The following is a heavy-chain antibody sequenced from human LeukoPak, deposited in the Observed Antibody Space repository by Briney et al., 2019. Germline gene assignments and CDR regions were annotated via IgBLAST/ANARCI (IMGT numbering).Heavy chain of an antibody. CDR1: GFTVSNKY. D-gene: IGHD3-22*01. CDR2: IYSGDSGGST. Sequence: GGSLRLSCAASGFTVSNKYMSWVRQAPGKGLEWVSVIYSGDSGGSTFYADSVKGRFTISRDNSKNTLYLQMNSLRAEDTAVYYCAKDRRITMIVVVIANAFDIWGQGTMVTVSS. V-gene: IGHV3-53*01. CDR3: AKDRRITMIVVVIANAFDI. J-gene: IGHJ3*02.